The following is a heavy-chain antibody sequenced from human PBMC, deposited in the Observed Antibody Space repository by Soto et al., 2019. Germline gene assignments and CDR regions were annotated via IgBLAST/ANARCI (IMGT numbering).Heavy chain of an antibody. Sequence: RRLSCAASGFSFSDYAMSWVRQAPGKGLEWVSVISESGGSTHYADSVRGRFTVSRDNSKNSLSLRMNSLRDEDTAVYFCAKRSPYSSGWYSPIFDYWGQGALVTVSS. CDR1: GFSFSDYA. V-gene: IGHV3-23*01. CDR3: AKRSPYSSGWYSPIFDY. D-gene: IGHD6-13*01. J-gene: IGHJ4*02. CDR2: ISESGGST.